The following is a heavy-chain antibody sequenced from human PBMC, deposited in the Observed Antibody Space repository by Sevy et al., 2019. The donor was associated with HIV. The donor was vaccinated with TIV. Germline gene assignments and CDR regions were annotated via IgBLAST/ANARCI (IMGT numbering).Heavy chain of an antibody. CDR1: GFTFSSYE. Sequence: GGSLRLSCAASGFTFSSYEMNWVRQAPGKGLEWVSYISSSGSTIYYAYSVKGRFTISRDNAKNSLYLQMNSLRAEDTAVYYCARDRRGDPNGMDVWGQGTTVTVSS. CDR2: ISSSGSTI. V-gene: IGHV3-48*03. CDR3: ARDRRGDPNGMDV. J-gene: IGHJ6*02. D-gene: IGHD2-21*02.